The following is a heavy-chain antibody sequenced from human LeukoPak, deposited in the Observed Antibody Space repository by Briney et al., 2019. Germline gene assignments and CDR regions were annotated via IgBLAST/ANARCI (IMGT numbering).Heavy chain of an antibody. D-gene: IGHD7-27*01. CDR3: SKDLPHTRAWALKY. J-gene: IGHJ4*02. CDR2: IKSKHDGGTT. V-gene: IGHV3-15*01. CDR1: GFIFSDAW. Sequence: GGSLRLSCTASGFIFSDAWMTWVRQAPGRGPEWVGRIKSKHDGGTTDYASSVRGRFTISRDDSENTLYLQMDSQRTDDTAVYYCSKDLPHTRAWALKYWGQGALVTVSS.